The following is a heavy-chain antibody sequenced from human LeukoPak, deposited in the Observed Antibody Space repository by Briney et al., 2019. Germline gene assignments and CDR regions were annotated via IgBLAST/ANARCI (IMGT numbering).Heavy chain of an antibody. J-gene: IGHJ4*02. CDR3: ARDDYYDSS. CDR1: GGSISSYY. D-gene: IGHD3-22*01. Sequence: PSAPLSLTCTVSGGSISSYYWSWIRQPPGKGLEWIGYIYYSGSTNYNPSLKSRVTISVDTSKNQFPLKLSSVTAADTAVYYCARDDYYDSSWGQGTLVTVSS. V-gene: IGHV4-59*01. CDR2: IYYSGST.